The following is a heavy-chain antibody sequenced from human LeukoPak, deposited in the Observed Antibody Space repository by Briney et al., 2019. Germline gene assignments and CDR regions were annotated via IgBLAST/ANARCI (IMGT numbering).Heavy chain of an antibody. CDR3: ARHGSLLWFGELLYQGGDY. J-gene: IGHJ4*02. CDR1: GYSFTSYW. V-gene: IGHV5-51*01. D-gene: IGHD3-10*01. Sequence: RGESLKISCKGSGYSFTSYWIGWVRQMPGKGLEWMGIIYPGDSDTRYSPSFQGQVTISADKSISTAYLQWSSLKASDTAMYYCARHGSLLWFGELLYQGGDYWGQGTLVTVSS. CDR2: IYPGDSDT.